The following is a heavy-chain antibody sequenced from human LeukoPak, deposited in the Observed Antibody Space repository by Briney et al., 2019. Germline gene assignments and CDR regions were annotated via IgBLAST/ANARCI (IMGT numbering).Heavy chain of an antibody. CDR3: ARDPQSSQQLVSY. V-gene: IGHV3-21*04. CDR1: GFTFSTYS. Sequence: PGGSLRLSCAASGFTFSTYSMNWVRQAPGKGLEWVSSISSTSNYIYYADSVKGRFTISRDNSKNTLYLQMNSLRAEDTAVYYCARDPQSSQQLVSYWGQGTLVTVSS. J-gene: IGHJ4*02. D-gene: IGHD6-13*01. CDR2: ISSTSNYI.